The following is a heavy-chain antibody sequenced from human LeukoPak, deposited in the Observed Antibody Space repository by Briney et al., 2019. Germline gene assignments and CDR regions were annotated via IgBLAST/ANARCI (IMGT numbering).Heavy chain of an antibody. Sequence: PGGSLRLSCAASGFTFSSYAMSWVRQAPGKGLEWVSLMSGSGANTYYADSVKGRFTISRDNSKNTLYLQTNSLRAEDTAVYYCAKRGYCSSTCCENYFDYWGQGTLVTVSS. J-gene: IGHJ4*02. D-gene: IGHD2-2*01. CDR2: MSGSGANT. CDR1: GFTFSSYA. V-gene: IGHV3-23*01. CDR3: AKRGYCSSTCCENYFDY.